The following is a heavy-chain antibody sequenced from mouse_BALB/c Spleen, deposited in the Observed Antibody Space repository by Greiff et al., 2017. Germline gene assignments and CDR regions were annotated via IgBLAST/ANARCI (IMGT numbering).Heavy chain of an antibody. CDR2: INPYNDGT. J-gene: IGHJ3*01. V-gene: IGHV1-14*01. Sequence: EVQLQQSGPELVKPGASVKMSCKASGYTFTSYVMHWVKQKPGQGLEWIGYINPYNDGTKYNEKFKGKATLTSDKSSSTAYMELSSLTSEDSAVYYCARSHYYGSSYLAYWGQGTLVTVSA. CDR3: ARSHYYGSSYLAY. D-gene: IGHD1-1*01. CDR1: GYTFTSYV.